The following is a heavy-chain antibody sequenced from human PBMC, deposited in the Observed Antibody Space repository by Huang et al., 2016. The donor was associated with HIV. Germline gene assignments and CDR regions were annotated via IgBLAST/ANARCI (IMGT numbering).Heavy chain of an antibody. Sequence: QGRLQQWGAGLLKPSETLSLTCAVYSGSFSRYYWTWVRQPPGKGLEWIGEISQSGIHNYHASLESRITISGDTSKNQFSLKMTSMTAADTAVYYGARAPAGNDYSLYHYYGLDIWGQGTPVTVSS. CDR1: SGSFSRYY. J-gene: IGHJ6*02. CDR3: ARAPAGNDYSLYHYYGLDI. CDR2: ISQSGIH. D-gene: IGHD2-21*01. V-gene: IGHV4-34*02.